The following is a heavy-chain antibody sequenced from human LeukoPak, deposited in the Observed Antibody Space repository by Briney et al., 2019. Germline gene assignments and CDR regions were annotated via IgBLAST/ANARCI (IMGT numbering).Heavy chain of an antibody. CDR2: ISIDGGTT. J-gene: IGHJ4*02. CDR1: GFXFSNFW. V-gene: IGHV3-74*01. Sequence: PGGSLRLSCAASGFXFSNFWIHWVRQGPGKGPVWVSRISIDGGTTHYADSVKGRFTVSRDNAKNTLYLQINSLRDEDTAVYYCARDLYGPGEWGQGTLVTVSS. CDR3: ARDLYGPGE. D-gene: IGHD4-17*01.